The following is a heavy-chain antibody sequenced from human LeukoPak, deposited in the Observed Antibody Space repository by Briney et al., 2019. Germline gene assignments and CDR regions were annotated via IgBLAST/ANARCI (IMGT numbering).Heavy chain of an antibody. CDR2: ISAYNGNT. J-gene: IGHJ4*02. V-gene: IGHV1-18*01. CDR3: ARGSIAARPGQVNDY. CDR1: GYTFTRYG. D-gene: IGHD6-6*01. Sequence: GASVKVSCKASGYTFTRYGISWVRQAPGQGLEWMGWISAYNGNTNYAQKLQGRVTMTTDTSTSTAYMELRSLRSDDTAVYYCARGSIAARPGQVNDYWGQGTLVTVSS.